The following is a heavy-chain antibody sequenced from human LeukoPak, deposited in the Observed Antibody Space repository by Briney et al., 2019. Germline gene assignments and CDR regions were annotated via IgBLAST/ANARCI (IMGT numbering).Heavy chain of an antibody. V-gene: IGHV3-21*01. CDR3: ARRSTTRGNY. CDR2: ISSSSSYI. D-gene: IGHD3-16*01. J-gene: IGHJ4*02. Sequence: GGSLRLSCAASGFTFSSYSMNWVRQAPGKGLEWVSSISSSSSYIYYAGSVKGRFTISRDNAKNSLYLQMNSLRAEGTAVYYCARRSTTRGNYWGQGTLVTVSS. CDR1: GFTFSSYS.